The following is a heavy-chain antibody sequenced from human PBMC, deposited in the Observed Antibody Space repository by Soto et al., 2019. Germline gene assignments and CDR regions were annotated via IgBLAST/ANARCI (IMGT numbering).Heavy chain of an antibody. Sequence: QITLKESGPTLVKPTQTLTLTCTFSGFSLSTTGVGVGWIRQPPGKALEWLALIFWDDDKRYSPSLKSRLTITTDTSKNQVVLTRTNMDPVDTATYFCASATGYRIFDCWGQGTLVAVSS. CDR2: IFWDDDK. D-gene: IGHD3-9*01. J-gene: IGHJ4*02. CDR1: GFSLSTTGVG. CDR3: ASATGYRIFDC. V-gene: IGHV2-5*02.